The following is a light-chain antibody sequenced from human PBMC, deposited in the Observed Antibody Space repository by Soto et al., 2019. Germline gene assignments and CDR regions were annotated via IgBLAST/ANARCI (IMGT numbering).Light chain of an antibody. J-gene: IGKJ1*01. CDR1: QGVSST. Sequence: EIVMTQSPATLSVSPGERATLSCRASQGVSSTLAWYQQKPGQAPRLLIYGASTRATGIPARVSGRGSGTEFTLTISSLQSEDFAVYYCQQYNNWPKTFGQGTKVEIK. CDR2: GAS. CDR3: QQYNNWPKT. V-gene: IGKV3-15*01.